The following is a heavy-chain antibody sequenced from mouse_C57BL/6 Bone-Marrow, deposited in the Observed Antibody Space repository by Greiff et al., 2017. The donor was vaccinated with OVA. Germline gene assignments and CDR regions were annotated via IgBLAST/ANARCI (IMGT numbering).Heavy chain of an antibody. D-gene: IGHD1-1*01. V-gene: IGHV1-69*01. Sequence: QVQLQQPGAELVMPGASVKLSCKASGYTFTSYWLHWVKQRPGQGLEWIGEIDPSDSYTHSNQKFKGKSTLNVDKSSRTAYMQLSSLTSEDSAVYYCARSHDYGSSDWYFDVWGTGTTVTVSS. CDR2: IDPSDSYT. CDR1: GYTFTSYW. CDR3: ARSHDYGSSDWYFDV. J-gene: IGHJ1*03.